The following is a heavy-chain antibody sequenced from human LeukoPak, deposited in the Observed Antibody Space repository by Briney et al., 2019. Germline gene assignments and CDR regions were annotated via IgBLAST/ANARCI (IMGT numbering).Heavy chain of an antibody. CDR3: AKVDPASVTGGVFYYYYYMDV. V-gene: IGHV3-23*01. CDR2: ISVSGAGT. J-gene: IGHJ6*03. CDR1: GFTFTNHV. Sequence: GGSLRLSCVASGFTFTNHVITWVRQAPGKGLEWVSGISVSGAGTFYAEYVKGRFTISRDNSKTTLSLQMNSLRAEDTAIYYCAKVDPASVTGGVFYYYYYMDVWGKGTTVTVSS. D-gene: IGHD2-21*02.